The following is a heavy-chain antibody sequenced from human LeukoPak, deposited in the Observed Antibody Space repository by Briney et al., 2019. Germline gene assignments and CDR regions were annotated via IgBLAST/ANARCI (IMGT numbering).Heavy chain of an antibody. J-gene: IGHJ4*02. V-gene: IGHV3-30*18. CDR3: AKGPYSSSWYDY. CDR1: GFTFSSYG. Sequence: PGGSLRLSCAASGFTFSSYGMHWVRQAPGKGLEWVAVISYDGSNKYYADSVKGRFTISRDNPKNTLYLQMNSLRAEDTALYYCAKGPYSSSWYDYWGQGTLVTVSS. D-gene: IGHD6-13*01. CDR2: ISYDGSNK.